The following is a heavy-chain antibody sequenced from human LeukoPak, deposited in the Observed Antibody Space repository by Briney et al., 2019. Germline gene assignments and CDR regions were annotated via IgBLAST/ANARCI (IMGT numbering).Heavy chain of an antibody. J-gene: IGHJ4*02. CDR2: IGDTNGDT. Sequence: GGSLRLSCAASGFTFNNYATSWVRQAPGKGLEWVSAIGDTNGDTKYADSVKGRFTISRDNSRNTLYLHLNSLRVEDTAIYYCGRDWKLDYWGQGTLVTVSS. CDR1: GFTFNNYA. D-gene: IGHD1-1*01. CDR3: GRDWKLDY. V-gene: IGHV3-23*01.